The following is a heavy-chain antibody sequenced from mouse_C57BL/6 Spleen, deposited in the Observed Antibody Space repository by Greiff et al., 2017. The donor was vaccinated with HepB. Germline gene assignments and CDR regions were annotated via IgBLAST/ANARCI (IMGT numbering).Heavy chain of an antibody. CDR1: GFTFTDYY. CDR3: ARGNMGAMDY. CDR2: IRNKANGYTT. V-gene: IGHV7-3*01. Sequence: EVQLQESGGGLVQPGGSLSLSCAASGFTFTDYYMSWVRQPPGKALEWLGFIRNKANGYTTEYSASVKGRFTISRDNSQSILYLQMNALRAEDSATYYCARGNMGAMDYWGQGTSVTVSS. J-gene: IGHJ4*01. D-gene: IGHD1-1*02.